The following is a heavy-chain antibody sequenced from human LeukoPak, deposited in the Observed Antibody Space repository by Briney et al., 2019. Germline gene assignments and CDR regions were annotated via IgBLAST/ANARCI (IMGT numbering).Heavy chain of an antibody. Sequence: SETLSLTCTVSGASINYYYWTWIRQPPGKGLEWIAYIYYSGSTDYNPSLKSRVTISVDTSKNHLSLRLSSVTAADTAVYYCARDKGPYWYFDLWGRGILVTVSS. CDR1: GASINYYY. CDR2: IYYSGST. J-gene: IGHJ2*01. V-gene: IGHV4-59*01. CDR3: ARDKGPYWYFDL.